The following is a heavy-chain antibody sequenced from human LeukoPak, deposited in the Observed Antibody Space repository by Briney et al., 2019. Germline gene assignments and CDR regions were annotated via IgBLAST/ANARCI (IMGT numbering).Heavy chain of an antibody. V-gene: IGHV1-3*03. Sequence: GASVKVSCKASGYTFTSYAMHRVRQAPGQRFEWMGWINAGNGNTKYSQEFQGRVTITRDTSASTAYMELSSLRSEDMAVYYCARAPPYYYYMDVWGKGTTVTVSS. J-gene: IGHJ6*03. CDR3: ARAPPYYYYMDV. CDR2: INAGNGNT. CDR1: GYTFTSYA.